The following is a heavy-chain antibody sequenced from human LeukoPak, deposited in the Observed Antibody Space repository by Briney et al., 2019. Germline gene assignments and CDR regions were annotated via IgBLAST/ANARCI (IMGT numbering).Heavy chain of an antibody. CDR2: IWYDGSNK. Sequence: GGSLRLSCAASGFTFSSYGMHWVRQAPGKGLEWVAVIWYDGSNKYYADSVKGRFTIYRDNSKNTLYLQMNSLRAEDTAVYYCARDFADTDDAFDIWGQGTMVTVSS. D-gene: IGHD5-18*01. J-gene: IGHJ3*02. CDR1: GFTFSSYG. CDR3: ARDFADTDDAFDI. V-gene: IGHV3-33*01.